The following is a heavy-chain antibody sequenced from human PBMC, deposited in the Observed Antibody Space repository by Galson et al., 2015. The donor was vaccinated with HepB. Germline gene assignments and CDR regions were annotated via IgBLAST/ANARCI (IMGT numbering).Heavy chain of an antibody. Sequence: SLRLSCAASGFTFNIYAMHWVRQAPGKGLEWVALISSDENNKFYVDSVKGRFTISRDNPQSTLFLQMNSLTLEDTAVYYCARPTPYYYDSSGYSDAFHVWGQGTMVTVSS. J-gene: IGHJ3*01. CDR3: ARPTPYYYDSSGYSDAFHV. CDR1: GFTFNIYA. D-gene: IGHD3-22*01. CDR2: ISSDENNK. V-gene: IGHV3-30-3*01.